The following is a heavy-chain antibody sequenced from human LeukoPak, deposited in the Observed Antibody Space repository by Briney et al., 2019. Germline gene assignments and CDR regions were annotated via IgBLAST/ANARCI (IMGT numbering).Heavy chain of an antibody. J-gene: IGHJ4*02. Sequence: GGSLRLSCAASGFTFSNYAIHWVRQAPGKGLEWVAVISYGGSNKYYADSVKGRFTISRDTSKHTLYLQMSSLRAEDTVVYYCARDSGFSGAQRGEFWGQGTLVTVSS. CDR3: ARDSGFSGAQRGEF. CDR2: ISYGGSNK. CDR1: GFTFSNYA. D-gene: IGHD2/OR15-2a*01. V-gene: IGHV3-30*04.